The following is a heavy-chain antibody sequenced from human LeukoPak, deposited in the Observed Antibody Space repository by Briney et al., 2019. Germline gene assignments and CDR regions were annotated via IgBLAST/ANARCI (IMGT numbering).Heavy chain of an antibody. D-gene: IGHD2-21*01. J-gene: IGHJ4*02. V-gene: IGHV3-21*01. CDR2: ISSSSSYI. CDR1: GFTFSSYS. Sequence: GGSLRLSCAASGFTFSSYSMNWVRQAPGKGLEWVSSISSSSSYIYYADSVKGRFTISRDNSKNTVYLQINSLRAEDTAVYYCARDVTRAFVDWGLGTLVTVSS. CDR3: ARDVTRAFVD.